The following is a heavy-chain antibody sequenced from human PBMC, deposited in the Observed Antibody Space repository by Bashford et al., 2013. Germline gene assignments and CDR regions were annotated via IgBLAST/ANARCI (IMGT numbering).Heavy chain of an antibody. V-gene: IGHV4-31*03. CDR3: ARGGYGGSWDYYFDY. D-gene: IGHD2-15*01. CDR2: IYYSGST. CDR1: GGSISSGGYY. Sequence: SETLSLTCTVSGGSISSGGYYWSWIRQHPGKGLEWIGYIYYSGSTYYNPSLKSRVTISVDTSKNQFSLKLSSVTAADTAVYYCARGGYGGSWDYYFDYWGQGTLVTVSS. J-gene: IGHJ4*02.